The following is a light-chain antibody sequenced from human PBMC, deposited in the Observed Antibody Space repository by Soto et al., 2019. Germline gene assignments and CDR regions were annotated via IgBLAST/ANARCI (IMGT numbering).Light chain of an antibody. V-gene: IGLV2-14*01. J-gene: IGLJ2*01. CDR2: DVS. CDR1: SSDVGGYNY. Sequence: QSALTQPASVSGSPGQSITISCTGTSSDVGGYNYVSWYQQHPARAPKLMIHDVSDRPSGVSNRFSGSKSGNTASLTISGLQAEDEADYYCSSYTSSSTLMVFGGGTKLTVL. CDR3: SSYTSSSTLMV.